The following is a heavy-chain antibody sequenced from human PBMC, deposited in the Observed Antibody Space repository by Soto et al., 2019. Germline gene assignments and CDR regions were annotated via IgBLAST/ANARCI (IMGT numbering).Heavy chain of an antibody. D-gene: IGHD2-15*01. Sequence: KPSETLSLTCTVSGGSVSSGRYYWSWNRQPPGKGLEWIRHIYYSGNTTYNPTLKSRGTTSVDTSKSKFSLKLSSVTAADTAVYYCARGGRRGGSWGYGSLGYWGQGTLVTVSS. CDR2: IYYSGNT. CDR3: ARGGRRGGSWGYGSLGY. J-gene: IGHJ4*02. V-gene: IGHV4-61*01. CDR1: GGSVSSGRYY.